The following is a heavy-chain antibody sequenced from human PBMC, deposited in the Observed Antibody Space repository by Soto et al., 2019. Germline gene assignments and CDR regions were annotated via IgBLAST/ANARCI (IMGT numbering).Heavy chain of an antibody. D-gene: IGHD4-17*01. CDR1: GFTFSSYS. Sequence: EVQLVESGGGLVQPGGSLRLSCAASGFTFSSYSMNWVRQAPGKGLEWVSYISSSSSTIYYADSVKGRFTISRDNAKNSLYLQMNSLRAEDTAVYYCARDRGYGDYVFDYWGQGTLVTVFS. CDR3: ARDRGYGDYVFDY. V-gene: IGHV3-48*01. J-gene: IGHJ4*02. CDR2: ISSSSSTI.